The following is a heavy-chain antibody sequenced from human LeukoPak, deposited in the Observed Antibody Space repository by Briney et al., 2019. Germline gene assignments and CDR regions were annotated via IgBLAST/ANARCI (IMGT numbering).Heavy chain of an antibody. CDR2: ISSSSSYI. V-gene: IGHV3-21*01. D-gene: IGHD1-26*01. CDR3: ARDHHVGATFDN. Sequence: GGSLRLSCAASGFTFSSYSMNWVRQAPGKGLEWVSSISSSSSYIYYADSVKGRFTISRDNAKNSLYLQMNSLRAEDTAVYYCARDHHVGATFDNWGQGTLVTVSS. CDR1: GFTFSSYS. J-gene: IGHJ4*02.